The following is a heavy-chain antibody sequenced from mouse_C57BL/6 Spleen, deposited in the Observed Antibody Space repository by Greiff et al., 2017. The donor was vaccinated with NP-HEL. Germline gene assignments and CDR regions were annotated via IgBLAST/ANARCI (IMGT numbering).Heavy chain of an antibody. CDR1: GYTFTDYY. V-gene: IGHV1-76*01. CDR2: IYPGSGNT. J-gene: IGHJ4*01. Sequence: QVHVKQSGAELVRPGASVKLSCKASGYTFTDYYINWVKQRPGQGLEWIARIYPGSGNTYYNEKFKGKATLTAEKSSSTAYMQLSSLTSEDSAVYFCARPYYYGSSDAMDYWGQGTSVTVSS. D-gene: IGHD1-1*01. CDR3: ARPYYYGSSDAMDY.